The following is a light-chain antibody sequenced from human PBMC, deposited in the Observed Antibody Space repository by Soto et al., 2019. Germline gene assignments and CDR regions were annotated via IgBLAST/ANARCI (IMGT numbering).Light chain of an antibody. CDR3: TSYAGDTSLGV. CDR2: EVS. J-gene: IGLJ3*02. V-gene: IGLV2-8*01. Sequence: QSALTQPASVSGSPGQSITISCTGTSSDVGAYNHVSWYQHHPGKAPKLMIYEVSKRPSGVPDRFSGSKSGNTASLTVSGLQAEDEADYYCTSYAGDTSLGVLGGGTKVTVL. CDR1: SSDVGAYNH.